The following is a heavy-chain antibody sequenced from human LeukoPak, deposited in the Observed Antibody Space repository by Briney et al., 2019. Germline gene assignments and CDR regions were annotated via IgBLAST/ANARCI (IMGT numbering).Heavy chain of an antibody. J-gene: IGHJ4*02. CDR2: INAGNGHT. Sequence: GASVKVSCKASGYTFTNYAMQWVRQAPGQRLEWMGWINAGNGHTRYSQRFQGRVTITRDTSASTVYMEVTSLRFDDTAVYYCARDRYSSGWCDYWGQGTLVTVSS. CDR1: GYTFTNYA. CDR3: ARDRYSSGWCDY. V-gene: IGHV1-3*01. D-gene: IGHD6-19*01.